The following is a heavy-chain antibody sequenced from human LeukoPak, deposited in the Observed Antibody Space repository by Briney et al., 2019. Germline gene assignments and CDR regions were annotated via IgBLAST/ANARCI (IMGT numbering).Heavy chain of an antibody. V-gene: IGHV3-7*01. J-gene: IGHJ5*02. CDR2: LNQDGRET. CDR1: GFTFSLYL. Sequence: GGSLRLSCAASGFTFSLYLMTWVRQAPGKGLEGGANLNQDGRETYYMHSVTGRFTISRDNAKNSVFLQMNSLGADDTAVYYCGRDIGTTGYDLLDPWGQGTLVTVSS. CDR3: GRDIGTTGYDLLDP. D-gene: IGHD5-12*01.